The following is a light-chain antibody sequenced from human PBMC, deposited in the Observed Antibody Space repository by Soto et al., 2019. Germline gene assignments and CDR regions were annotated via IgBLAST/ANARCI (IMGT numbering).Light chain of an antibody. CDR3: GSWDSSLSAYV. CDR2: DDN. CDR1: SSNIGGNS. Sequence: QSVLTQPPSVSAAPGQKVTISCSGRSSNIGGNSVSWYQQLPGTAPKLLIYDDNKRPSGIPVRFSGSKSGTSATLGITGFQTGDEADYYCGSWDSSLSAYVFGTGTKVTVL. J-gene: IGLJ1*01. V-gene: IGLV1-51*01.